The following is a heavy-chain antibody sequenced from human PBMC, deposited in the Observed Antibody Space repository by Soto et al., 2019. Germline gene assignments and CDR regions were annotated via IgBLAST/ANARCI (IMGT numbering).Heavy chain of an antibody. V-gene: IGHV3-9*01. CDR3: AKDRYSSSWYWFDP. J-gene: IGHJ5*02. Sequence: EVQLVESGGGLVQPGRSLRLSCAASGFTFDDYAMHWVRQAPGKGLEWVSGISWNSGSIGYADSVKGRFTISRDNAKNSLYLQMNSLRAEDTAVYYCAKDRYSSSWYWFDPWGQGTLVTVSS. D-gene: IGHD6-13*01. CDR2: ISWNSGSI. CDR1: GFTFDDYA.